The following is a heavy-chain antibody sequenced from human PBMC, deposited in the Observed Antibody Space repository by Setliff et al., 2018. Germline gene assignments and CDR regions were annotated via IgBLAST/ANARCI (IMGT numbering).Heavy chain of an antibody. V-gene: IGHV1-3*01. Sequence: ASVKVSCKASGYTFSTYAIHWVRQAHGQRPDWMGWINAGNGITKYSQKFQDRVTITAGVSTSTAYMELSSLRSDDTAVYYCARDGAYCSGGSCYSFDYWGQGTPVTVSS. CDR2: INAGNGIT. CDR1: GYTFSTYA. D-gene: IGHD2-15*01. CDR3: ARDGAYCSGGSCYSFDY. J-gene: IGHJ4*02.